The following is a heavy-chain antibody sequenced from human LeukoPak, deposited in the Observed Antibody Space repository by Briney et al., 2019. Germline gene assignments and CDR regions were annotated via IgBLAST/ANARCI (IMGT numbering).Heavy chain of an antibody. CDR2: IYHSGST. Sequence: SETLSLTCAVSGYSISSGYYWGWIRQPPGKGLAWIGSIYHSGSTYYNPSLKSRVTISVDTSKNQFSLKLSSVTAADTAVYYCARREVVPAAIWGWFDPWGQGTLVTVSS. CDR3: ARREVVPAAIWGWFDP. CDR1: GYSISSGYY. V-gene: IGHV4-38-2*01. D-gene: IGHD2-2*01. J-gene: IGHJ5*02.